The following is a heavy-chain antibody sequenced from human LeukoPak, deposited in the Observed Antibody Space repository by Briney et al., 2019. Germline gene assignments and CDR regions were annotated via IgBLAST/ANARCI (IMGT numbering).Heavy chain of an antibody. V-gene: IGHV5-51*01. J-gene: IGHJ6*02. Sequence: GESLKISCKGSGYSFTSYWIGWVRQMPGKGLEWMGIIYPGDSDTRYSPSFQGQVTISADKSISTAYLQWSSLKASDTAMYYCARHSGREGYCSSTSCRPRVGYYYYGMDVWGQGTTVTVSS. CDR1: GYSFTSYW. D-gene: IGHD2-2*01. CDR3: ARHSGREGYCSSTSCRPRVGYYYYGMDV. CDR2: IYPGDSDT.